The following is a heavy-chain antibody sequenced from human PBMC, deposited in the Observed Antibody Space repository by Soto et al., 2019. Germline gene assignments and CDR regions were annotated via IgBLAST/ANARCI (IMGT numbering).Heavy chain of an antibody. D-gene: IGHD4-17*01. CDR3: AKDSTVTTSLYFYYYGFDV. Sequence: GGSLRLSCTASGFTFNHYAMSWVRQAPGKGLEWVSAVSGRGGSTKYADSVKGRFIISRDNSNSTLYLQMDSLRGEDTAVYYCAKDSTVTTSLYFYYYGFDVWGQGTTVTVSS. J-gene: IGHJ6*02. CDR1: GFTFNHYA. CDR2: VSGRGGST. V-gene: IGHV3-23*01.